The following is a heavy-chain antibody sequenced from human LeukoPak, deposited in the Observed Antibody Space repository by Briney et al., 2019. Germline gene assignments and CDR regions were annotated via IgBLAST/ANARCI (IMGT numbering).Heavy chain of an antibody. CDR1: GYTFTSYD. Sequence: ASVKVSCKASGYTFTSYDINWVRQATGQGLEWMGWMNPNSGNTGYAQKFQGRVTMTRNTSISTAYMELSSLRSEGTAVYYCARAYDSSGYAPNDAFDIWGQGTMVTVLS. V-gene: IGHV1-8*01. J-gene: IGHJ3*02. D-gene: IGHD3-22*01. CDR2: MNPNSGNT. CDR3: ARAYDSSGYAPNDAFDI.